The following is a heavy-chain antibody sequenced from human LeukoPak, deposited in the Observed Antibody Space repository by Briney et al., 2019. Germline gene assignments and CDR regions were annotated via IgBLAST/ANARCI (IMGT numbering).Heavy chain of an antibody. Sequence: GGSLRLSCAASGFTFNRYWMHWVRQAPGKGLVWVSRISPDGNSATYADSVKGRFTISRDNAKNTLYLRMNSLRAEDSAVYYCVSLDGVYYYHMDVWGQGTTVIVSS. CDR2: ISPDGNSA. J-gene: IGHJ6*02. D-gene: IGHD3/OR15-3a*01. CDR3: VSLDGVYYYHMDV. CDR1: GFTFNRYW. V-gene: IGHV3-74*03.